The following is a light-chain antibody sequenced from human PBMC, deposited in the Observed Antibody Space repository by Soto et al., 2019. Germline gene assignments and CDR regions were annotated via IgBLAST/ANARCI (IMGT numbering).Light chain of an antibody. J-gene: IGLJ1*01. CDR3: RSYTSSSTYV. CDR2: EVS. V-gene: IGLV2-14*01. CDR1: SSDVGGYNY. Sequence: QSALTQPASVSGSPGQSITISCTGTSSDVGGYNYVSWYQQHPGKAPKLMIYEVSNRPSGVSNRSSGSKSGNTASLTISGLQAEDEADYYCRSYTSSSTYVFGTGTKVTVL.